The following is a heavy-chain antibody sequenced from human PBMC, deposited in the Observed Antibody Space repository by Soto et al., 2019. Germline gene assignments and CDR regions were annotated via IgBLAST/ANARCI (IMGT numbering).Heavy chain of an antibody. D-gene: IGHD3-3*02. Sequence: GGSLRLSCAASGFTFSSYDMHWVRQATGKGLEWVSAIGTAGDTYYPGSVKGRFTISRENAKNSLYLQMNSLRAEDTAVYYCARGISNYAFDIWGQGTMVTVSS. J-gene: IGHJ3*02. CDR1: GFTFSSYD. CDR3: ARGISNYAFDI. CDR2: IGTAGDT. V-gene: IGHV3-13*01.